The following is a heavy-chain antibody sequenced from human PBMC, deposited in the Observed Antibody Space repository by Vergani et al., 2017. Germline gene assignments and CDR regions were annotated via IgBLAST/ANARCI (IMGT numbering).Heavy chain of an antibody. CDR3: VRTRSGSCTGGSCYSGWFDP. V-gene: IGHV7-4-1*02. J-gene: IGHJ5*02. CDR2: INSNSGNP. CDR1: GYTFTNYA. Sequence: QVQLVQSGSEVKKPGASVKVSCRASGYTFTNYALNWVRQAPGQGLEWMGWINSNSGNPTYAQGFKGRFVFSLDSSVSTSYLQINSLQPEDTVVYYCVRTRSGSCTGGSCYSGWFDPWGQGTLVTVSS. D-gene: IGHD2-15*01.